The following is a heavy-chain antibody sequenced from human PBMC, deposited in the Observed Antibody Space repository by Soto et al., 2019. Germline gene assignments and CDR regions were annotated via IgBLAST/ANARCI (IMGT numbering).Heavy chain of an antibody. D-gene: IGHD4-17*01. V-gene: IGHV3-9*01. CDR1: GFTFDDYA. CDR3: AKDMRADYGDYKRELGWFDP. Sequence: EVQLVESGGGLVQPGRSLRLSCAASGFTFDDYAMHWVRQAPGKGLEWVSGISWNSGSIGYADSVKGRFTISRDNAKNSLYLQMNSLRAEDTALYYCAKDMRADYGDYKRELGWFDPWGQGTLVTVSS. J-gene: IGHJ5*02. CDR2: ISWNSGSI.